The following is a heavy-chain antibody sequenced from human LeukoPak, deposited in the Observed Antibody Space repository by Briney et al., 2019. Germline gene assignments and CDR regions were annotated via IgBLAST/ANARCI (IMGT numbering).Heavy chain of an antibody. CDR2: ISSSSSYI. CDR1: GFTFSSYS. J-gene: IGHJ4*02. Sequence: GGSLRLSCAASGFTFSSYSMNWVRQAPGKGLEWVSSISSSSSYIYYADSVKGRFTISRDNAKNSLYLQMNSLRAEDTAVYYCARETTYSNYAGWFDYWGQRTLVTVSS. D-gene: IGHD4-11*01. CDR3: ARETTYSNYAGWFDY. V-gene: IGHV3-21*01.